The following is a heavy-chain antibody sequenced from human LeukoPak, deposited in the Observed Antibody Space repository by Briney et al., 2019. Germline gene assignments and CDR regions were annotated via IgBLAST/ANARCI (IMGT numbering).Heavy chain of an antibody. CDR2: IYPGDSDT. Sequence: GESLKISCKGSGYSFTSYWIGWVRQMPGKGLEWMGIIYPGDSDTRYSPSFQGQVTISADKSISTAYLQWSSLKASDTAMYYCARMVSGVYQLLLRVYNWFDPWGQGTLVTVSS. D-gene: IGHD2-2*01. V-gene: IGHV5-51*01. J-gene: IGHJ5*02. CDR3: ARMVSGVYQLLLRVYNWFDP. CDR1: GYSFTSYW.